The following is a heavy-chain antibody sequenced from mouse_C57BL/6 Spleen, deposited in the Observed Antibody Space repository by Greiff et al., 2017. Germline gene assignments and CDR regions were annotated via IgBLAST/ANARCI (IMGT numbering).Heavy chain of an antibody. CDR1: GFTFSDYG. J-gene: IGHJ2*01. Sequence: VQLKESGGGLVKPGGSLKLSCAASGFTFSDYGMHWVRQAPEKGLEWVAYISSGSSTTYYADTVKGRFTISRDNAKNTLFLQMTSLRSEDTAMYYCAGHGTGYFDYWGQGTTLTVSS. D-gene: IGHD4-1*01. CDR2: ISSGSSTT. V-gene: IGHV5-17*01. CDR3: AGHGTGYFDY.